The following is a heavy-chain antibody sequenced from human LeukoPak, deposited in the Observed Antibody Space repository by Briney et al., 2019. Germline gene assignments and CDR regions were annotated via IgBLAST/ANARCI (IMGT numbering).Heavy chain of an antibody. CDR1: GIPFRNYW. J-gene: IGHJ3*02. V-gene: IGHV3-74*01. CDR2: INGDGSGT. Sequence: GGSLRLSCAASGIPFRNYWMHWFRQAPGKGLVWVSRINGDGSGTNYADSVKGRFTISRDNAKNSLYLQMNSLRAEDTALYYCAKDMDSSGYDAFDIWGQGTMVTVSS. CDR3: AKDMDSSGYDAFDI. D-gene: IGHD3-22*01.